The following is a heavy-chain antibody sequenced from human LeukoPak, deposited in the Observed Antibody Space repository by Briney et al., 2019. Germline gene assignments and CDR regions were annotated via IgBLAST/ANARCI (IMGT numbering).Heavy chain of an antibody. J-gene: IGHJ4*02. V-gene: IGHV3-74*01. CDR3: VTRYSSGWYPSGVDY. CDR2: ISTDGHNT. Sequence: GGSLRLSCAASGFTFSSYWMHWVRQAPGKGLVWVSHISTDGHNTHYADSVKGRFTISRDNAKNTLYLQMNSLRAEDTAVYYCVTRYSSGWYPSGVDYWGQGTLVTVSS. CDR1: GFTFSSYW. D-gene: IGHD6-19*01.